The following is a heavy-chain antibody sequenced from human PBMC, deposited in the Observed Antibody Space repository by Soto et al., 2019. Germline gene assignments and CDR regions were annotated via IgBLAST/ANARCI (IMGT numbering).Heavy chain of an antibody. CDR3: ARVTATVTTLVDY. V-gene: IGHV4-34*01. CDR2: INHSGST. J-gene: IGHJ4*02. CDR1: GGSFSGYY. Sequence: QVQLQQWGAGLLKPSETLSLTCAVYGGSFSGYYWSWIRQPPGKGLEWIGEINHSGSTNYNPSLKRRVTISVDTSKNQFSQKLSSVTAADTAVYYCARVTATVTTLVDYWCQGTLVTVS. D-gene: IGHD4-17*01.